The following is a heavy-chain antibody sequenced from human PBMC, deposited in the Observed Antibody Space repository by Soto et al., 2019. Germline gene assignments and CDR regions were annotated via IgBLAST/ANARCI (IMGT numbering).Heavy chain of an antibody. D-gene: IGHD2-15*01. V-gene: IGHV1-69*02. CDR3: ARGGYCSGGSCYSGLLYYFDY. CDR2: IIPIPGIA. J-gene: IGHJ4*02. CDR1: GGTFSSYT. Sequence: QVQLVQSGAEVKKPGSSVKVSCKASGGTFSSYTISWVRQAPGQGLEWMGRIIPIPGIANYAQKFQGRVTITADKSTSTAYMELSSLRSEDTAVYYCARGGYCSGGSCYSGLLYYFDYWGQGTLVTVSS.